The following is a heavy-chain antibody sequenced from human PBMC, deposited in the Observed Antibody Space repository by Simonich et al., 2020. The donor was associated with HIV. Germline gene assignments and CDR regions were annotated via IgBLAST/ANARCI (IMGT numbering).Heavy chain of an antibody. CDR3: ARYTGMAGFDY. Sequence: QVQLQQWGAGLLKPSETLSLTCAVYGGSFSSYYWNWIRQPPGKGLGWIGEINHSGSTNYPPSLKSRVIISVDTSKNQFSLKLSSVTATDTAVYYCARYTGMAGFDYWGQGTLVTVSS. V-gene: IGHV4-34*01. D-gene: IGHD5-18*01. CDR1: GGSFSSYY. CDR2: INHSGST. J-gene: IGHJ4*02.